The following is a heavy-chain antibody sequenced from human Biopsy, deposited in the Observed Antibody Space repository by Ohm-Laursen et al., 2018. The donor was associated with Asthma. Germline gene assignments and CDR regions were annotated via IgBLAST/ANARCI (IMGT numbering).Heavy chain of an antibody. J-gene: IGHJ6*02. V-gene: IGHV1-18*01. Sequence: ASVKVSCKTSGYTFNSAGITWVRQAPGQGLEWTGWISVYNGNTKVAQRLQDRVTMITDTSTSTAYMELRSLRSDDTAVYFCARAVDYSHYYGIDVWGQGTTVTVS. D-gene: IGHD3-10*01. CDR3: ARAVDYSHYYGIDV. CDR1: GYTFNSAG. CDR2: ISVYNGNT.